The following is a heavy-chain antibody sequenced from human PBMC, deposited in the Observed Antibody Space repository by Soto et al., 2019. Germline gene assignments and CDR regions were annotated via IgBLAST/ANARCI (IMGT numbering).Heavy chain of an antibody. CDR1: GGSMTNFY. Sequence: SETLSLTCTVSGGSMTNFYWTWIRQPPGKGLEWIGYIYYNGSTNYNPSLKSRATMSVDTSKNQFSLKLTSVTAADTAVYYCARALRADYWGQGTLVTVSS. V-gene: IGHV4-59*01. J-gene: IGHJ4*02. CDR3: ARALRADY. CDR2: IYYNGST.